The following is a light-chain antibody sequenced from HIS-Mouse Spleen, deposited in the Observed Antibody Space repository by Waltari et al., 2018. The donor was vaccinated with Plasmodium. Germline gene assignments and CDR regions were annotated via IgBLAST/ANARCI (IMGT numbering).Light chain of an antibody. V-gene: IGLV3-25*03. CDR2: QDS. J-gene: IGLJ3*02. CDR3: QSADSSGTYWV. Sequence: SYELTQPPSVSVSPGQTARITCSGDALPKQYAYWYQQKPGQAPVLVIDQDSERPSGITERFSGSSSGTTVTLTISGVQAEDEADYYCQSADSSGTYWVFGGGTKLTVL. CDR1: ALPKQY.